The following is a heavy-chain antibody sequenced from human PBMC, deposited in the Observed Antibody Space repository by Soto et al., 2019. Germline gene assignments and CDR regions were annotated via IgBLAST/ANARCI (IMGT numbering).Heavy chain of an antibody. V-gene: IGHV3-64*01. CDR2: ISDNGGST. J-gene: IGHJ3*02. Sequence: GGSLRLSCAASGFIFSNGAMRWVRQAPGKGLEYVSGISDNGGSTYYANSVKGRFTISRDNSKNTLYLQMGSLRAEDMAVYYCARDMALDIWGQGTMVTVS. CDR3: ARDMALDI. CDR1: GFIFSNGA.